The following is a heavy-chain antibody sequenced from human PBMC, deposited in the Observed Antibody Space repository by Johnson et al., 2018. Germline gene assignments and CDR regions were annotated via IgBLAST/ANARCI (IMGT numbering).Heavy chain of an antibody. J-gene: IGHJ3*02. CDR2: IGSSGDT. CDR1: GFTFSYYD. CDR3: TRSQLGISALDI. V-gene: IGHV3-13*01. Sequence: VRLVQSGGGFVQPGGSLRLSCAASGFTFSYYDMHWVRQVTGKGLEWVSSIGSSGDTYYPVSVKGRFTTSKENAETSLYLQMNSLRTEDTAVYYCTRSQLGISALDIWGQGTMVTVSS. D-gene: IGHD1-1*01.